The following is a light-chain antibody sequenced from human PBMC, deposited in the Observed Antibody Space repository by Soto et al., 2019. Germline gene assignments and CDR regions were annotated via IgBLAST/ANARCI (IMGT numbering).Light chain of an antibody. V-gene: IGLV2-8*01. Sequence: QSVLTQPPSASGSTGQSVAISCTGTSSDVGGYNYVSWYQQHPGKAPKLMIYEVNKRPSGVPDRFSGSKSGNTASLTVSGLQAEDDADYYCSSYSASRNIFGTGPKVTVL. CDR1: SSDVGGYNY. CDR3: SSYSASRNI. J-gene: IGLJ1*01. CDR2: EVN.